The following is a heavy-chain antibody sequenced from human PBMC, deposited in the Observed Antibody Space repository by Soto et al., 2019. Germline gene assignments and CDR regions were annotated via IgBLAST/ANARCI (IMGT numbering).Heavy chain of an antibody. J-gene: IGHJ4*02. D-gene: IGHD3-16*01. CDR3: ARAGYYDYVGYDY. V-gene: IGHV4-30-2*01. CDR2: IYHSGST. CDR1: GGSSSSGGYS. Sequence: PSETLSLTCAVSGGSSSSGGYSWRWILQPPGKGLEWIGYIYHSGSTYYNPSLKSRVTISVDRSKNQFSLKLSSVTAADTAVYYCARAGYYDYVGYDYWGQGTLVTVSS.